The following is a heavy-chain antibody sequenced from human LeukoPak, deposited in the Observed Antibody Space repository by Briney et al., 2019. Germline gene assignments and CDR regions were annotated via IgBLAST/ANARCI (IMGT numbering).Heavy chain of an antibody. D-gene: IGHD3-3*01. CDR3: ARRDFWSGYYNF. CDR1: GGSFSGYY. Sequence: SETLSLTCAVYGGSFSGYYWDWVRQPPGKGLEWIGEINHSGSTTYYPSLKSRVTISIDTSRNQFSLKLSSLTAADTAVYYCARRDFWSGYYNFWGQGTLVTVSS. J-gene: IGHJ4*02. V-gene: IGHV4-34*01. CDR2: INHSGST.